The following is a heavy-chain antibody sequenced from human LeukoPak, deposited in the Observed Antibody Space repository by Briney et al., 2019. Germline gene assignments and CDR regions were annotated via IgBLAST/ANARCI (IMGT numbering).Heavy chain of an antibody. D-gene: IGHD2-2*02. J-gene: IGHJ6*03. CDR3: ASGYVVPAAIRYYYYMDV. CDR1: GGTFSSYA. V-gene: IGHV1-69*13. CDR2: IIPIFGTA. Sequence: ASVKVSCKASGGTFSSYAISWVRQAPGQGLEWMGGIIPIFGTANYAQKFQGRVTITADESMSTAYMELSSLRSEDTAVYYCASGYVVPAAIRYYYYMDVWGKGITVTVSS.